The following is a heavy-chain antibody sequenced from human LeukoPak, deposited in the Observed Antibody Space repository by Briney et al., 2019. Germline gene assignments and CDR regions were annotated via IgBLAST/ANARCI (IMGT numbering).Heavy chain of an antibody. Sequence: SETLSLTCAVYGGSFSGYYWSWTRQPPGKGLEWIGEINHSGSTNYNPSLKSRVTISVDTSKNQFSLKLSSVTAADTAVYYCARAQWNQLLRVGFDYWGQGTLVTVSS. D-gene: IGHD2-2*01. CDR1: GGSFSGYY. J-gene: IGHJ4*02. CDR3: ARAQWNQLLRVGFDY. CDR2: INHSGST. V-gene: IGHV4-34*01.